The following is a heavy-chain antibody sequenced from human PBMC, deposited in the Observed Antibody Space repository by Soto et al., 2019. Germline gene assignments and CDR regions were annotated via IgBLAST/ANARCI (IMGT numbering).Heavy chain of an antibody. CDR2: FYDSGST. Sequence: PSETLSLTCTVSGGSMSSYYWSWIGQSPGKGLEWIGYFYDSGSTNYNPSLKSRVTISVDTSKNQFSLKLSSLTAADTAIYYCARHGTHSGSYYNRFDPWGQGTLVNVSS. D-gene: IGHD1-26*01. CDR1: GGSMSSYY. J-gene: IGHJ5*02. V-gene: IGHV4-59*08. CDR3: ARHGTHSGSYYNRFDP.